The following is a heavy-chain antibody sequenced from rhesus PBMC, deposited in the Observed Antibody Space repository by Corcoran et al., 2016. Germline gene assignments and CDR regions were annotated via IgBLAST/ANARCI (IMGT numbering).Heavy chain of an antibody. Sequence: QVQLQESGPGLVKPSETLSLTCAGSGGPISDDYYWSWTRQPPGKGLEWIGYIYGSGGGTNYKPSLTHRVTISIDTSKNQFSLKLSSVTAADTAVYYCARGGAFWTGYSLFDYWGQGVLVTVSS. CDR2: IYGSGGGT. J-gene: IGHJ4*01. CDR1: GGPISDDYY. V-gene: IGHV4-106*01. CDR3: ARGGAFWTGYSLFDY. D-gene: IGHD3-3*01.